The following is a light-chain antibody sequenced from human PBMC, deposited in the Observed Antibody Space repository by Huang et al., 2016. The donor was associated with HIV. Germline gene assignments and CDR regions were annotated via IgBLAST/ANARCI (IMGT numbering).Light chain of an antibody. CDR1: QSISTY. V-gene: IGKV1-39*01. CDR3: QQSYTTPWT. Sequence: DIQMTQSPSSLSASVGDRVTITCRASQSISTYLNWYQHKSGKAPKLRIYGVSNLQSGAPSRFSGSGSGTDFTLTINSLQPEDFATYSCQQSYTTPWTFGQGTKVEIK. J-gene: IGKJ1*01. CDR2: GVS.